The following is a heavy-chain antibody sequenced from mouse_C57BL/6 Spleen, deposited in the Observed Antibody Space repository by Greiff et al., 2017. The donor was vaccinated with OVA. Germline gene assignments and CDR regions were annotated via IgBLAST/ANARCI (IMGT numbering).Heavy chain of an antibody. D-gene: IGHD4-1*01. V-gene: IGHV1-15*01. CDR1: GYTFTDYE. CDR3: TRTPLGRGGDY. CDR2: IDPETGGT. Sequence: VQLQQSGAELVRPGASVTLSCKASGYTFTDYEMHWVKQTPVHGLEWIGAIDPETGGTAYNQKFKGKAILTADKSSSTAYMELRSLTSEDSAVYYCTRTPLGRGGDYWGQGTTLTVSS. J-gene: IGHJ2*01.